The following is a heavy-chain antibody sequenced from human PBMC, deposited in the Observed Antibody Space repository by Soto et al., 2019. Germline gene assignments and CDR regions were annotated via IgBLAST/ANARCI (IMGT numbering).Heavy chain of an antibody. J-gene: IGHJ4*02. V-gene: IGHV3-72*01. CDR2: TRNKANSYTT. D-gene: IGHD6-6*01. Sequence: EVQLVESGGGLVQPGGSLRLSCAASGLTFSDHYMDWVRQAPGKGLEWVGRTRNKANSYTTEFAASVKGRFTISRDESKNSLYLQMNSRKTDDTAVYYWASRGLRPSSSDYLGQGTLVTVSS. CDR1: GLTFSDHY. CDR3: ASRGLRPSSSDY.